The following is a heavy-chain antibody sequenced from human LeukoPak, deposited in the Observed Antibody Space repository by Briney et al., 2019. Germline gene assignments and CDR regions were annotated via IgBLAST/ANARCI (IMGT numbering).Heavy chain of an antibody. CDR2: IKEDGSEK. D-gene: IGHD2-2*01. V-gene: IGHV3-7*03. J-gene: IGHJ3*02. Sequence: GGSLRLSCTASGFTFGSYWMSWVRQAPGKGLEWVANIKEDGSEKYYVDSVKGRFTISRDNAENSLYLQMNSLRSEDTAVYYCARVRHVVPQGDAFDIWGQGTMVTVSS. CDR1: GFTFGSYW. CDR3: ARVRHVVPQGDAFDI.